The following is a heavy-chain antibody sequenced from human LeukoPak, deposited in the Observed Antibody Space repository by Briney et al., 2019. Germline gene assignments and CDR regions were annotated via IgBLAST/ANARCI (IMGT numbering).Heavy chain of an antibody. J-gene: IGHJ4*02. CDR2: IHYGGTT. V-gene: IGHV4-30-4*01. CDR1: GGSLSDGDSY. CDR3: ARKPGEHLAGAHGATFDS. D-gene: IGHD1/OR15-1a*01. Sequence: SETLSLTCNLSGGSLSDGDSYCTWIRQPPGKGPEFIAYIHYGGTTYYEASLMSRVTISLDMSKNQFSLKLTSVTAEDTAVYYCARKPGEHLAGAHGATFDSWGQGAMATVSS.